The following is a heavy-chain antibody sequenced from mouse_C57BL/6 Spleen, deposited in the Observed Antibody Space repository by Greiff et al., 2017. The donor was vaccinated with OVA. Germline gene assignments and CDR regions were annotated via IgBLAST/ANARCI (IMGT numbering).Heavy chain of an antibody. Sequence: VQLQQSGTVLARPGASVKMSCKTSGYTFTSYWMHWVKQRPGQGLEWIGAIYPGNSDTSYNQKFKGKAKLTAVTSASTAYMELSSLTNEDSAVYYCTRRYDYDGYYFDYWGQGTTLTVSS. CDR3: TRRYDYDGYYFDY. CDR1: GYTFTSYW. J-gene: IGHJ2*01. D-gene: IGHD2-4*01. CDR2: IYPGNSDT. V-gene: IGHV1-5*01.